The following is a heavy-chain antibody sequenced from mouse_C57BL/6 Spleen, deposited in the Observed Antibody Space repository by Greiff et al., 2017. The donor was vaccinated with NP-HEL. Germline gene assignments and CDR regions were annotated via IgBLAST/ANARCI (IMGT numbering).Heavy chain of an antibody. CDR1: GYTFTSYW. CDR2: IHPNSGST. CDR3: AREYGNYFDY. J-gene: IGHJ2*01. V-gene: IGHV1-64*01. Sequence: QVQLQQSGAELVKPGASVKLSCKASGYTFTSYWMHWVKQRPGQGLEWIGMIHPNSGSTNYNEKFKSKATLTVDKSSSTAYMQLSSLTSEDSAVYYCAREYGNYFDYWGQGTTLTVSS. D-gene: IGHD2-10*02.